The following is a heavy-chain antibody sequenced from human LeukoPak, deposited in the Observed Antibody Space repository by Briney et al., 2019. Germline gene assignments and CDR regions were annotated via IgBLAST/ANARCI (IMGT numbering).Heavy chain of an antibody. CDR3: ARPRYCSSTNCYVDY. J-gene: IGHJ4*02. V-gene: IGHV3-7*01. D-gene: IGHD2-2*01. CDR2: INQDGSEK. Sequence: GGSLRLSCAASGFTFSTYWMSWVRQAPGKGLEWVANINQDGSEKNYVDSVKGRFTISRDNPKNSLYLQMNSLRVEDTAVYYCARPRYCSSTNCYVDYWGQGTLVAVYS. CDR1: GFTFSTYW.